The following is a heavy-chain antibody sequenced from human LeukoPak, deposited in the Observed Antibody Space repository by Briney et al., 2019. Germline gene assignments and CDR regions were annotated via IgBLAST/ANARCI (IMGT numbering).Heavy chain of an antibody. Sequence: GRSLRLSCAASGFTFSSYAMHWVRQAPGKGLEWVAVISYDGSNKYYADSVEGRFTISRDNSKNTLYLQMNSLRAEDTAVYYCARAEEGFLDYWGQGTLVTVSS. J-gene: IGHJ4*02. V-gene: IGHV3-30*04. CDR2: ISYDGSNK. CDR3: ARAEEGFLDY. CDR1: GFTFSSYA. D-gene: IGHD2-21*01.